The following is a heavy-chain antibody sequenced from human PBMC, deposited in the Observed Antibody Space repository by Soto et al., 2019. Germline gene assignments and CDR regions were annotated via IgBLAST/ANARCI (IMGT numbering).Heavy chain of an antibody. D-gene: IGHD1-26*01. J-gene: IGHJ3*02. CDR2: IKSKTDGGTT. CDR3: TASWELSAFDI. V-gene: IGHV3-15*07. CDR1: GFTFSNAW. Sequence: EVQLVESGGGLVKPGGSLRLSCAASGFTFSNAWMNWVRQAPGKGLEWVGRIKSKTDGGTTYYAAPVKGRFTISRDDSKNTLYLQMNSLKTEDTAVYYCTASWELSAFDIWGQGTMVTVSS.